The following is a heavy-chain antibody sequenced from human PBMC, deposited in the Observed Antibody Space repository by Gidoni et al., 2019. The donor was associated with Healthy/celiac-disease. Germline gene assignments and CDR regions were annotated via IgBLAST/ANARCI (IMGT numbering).Heavy chain of an antibody. CDR3: ARGYCSSTSCYYYFDY. D-gene: IGHD2-2*01. CDR1: GGSFRGYY. CDR2: INHSGST. Sequence: VQLQQWGAGLLKPSETLSLTCAVDGGSFRGYYWSWIRQPPGKGLEWIGEINHSGSTNYNPSLKSRVTISVDTSKNQFSLKLSYVTAADTAVYYCARGYCSSTSCYYYFDYWGQGTLVTVSS. J-gene: IGHJ4*02. V-gene: IGHV4-34*01.